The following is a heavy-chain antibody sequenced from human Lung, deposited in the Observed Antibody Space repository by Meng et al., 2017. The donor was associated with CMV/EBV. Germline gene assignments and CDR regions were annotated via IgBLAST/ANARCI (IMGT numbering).Heavy chain of an antibody. Sequence: QVQWRGRGPALVKPSETLSLTCAVSGDSITNHNWWAWVRQPPGKGLEWIGEIPHRGSSAYNPSLKSRVSMSIDKSKNQFSLKLTSVTAADTAVYHCLRRSGGSVWGQGTLVTVSS. CDR2: IPHRGSS. CDR3: LRRSGGSV. V-gene: IGHV4-4*02. J-gene: IGHJ1*01. D-gene: IGHD3-10*01. CDR1: GDSITNHNW.